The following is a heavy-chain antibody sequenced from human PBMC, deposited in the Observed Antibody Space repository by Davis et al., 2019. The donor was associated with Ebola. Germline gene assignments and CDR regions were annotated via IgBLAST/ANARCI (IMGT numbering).Heavy chain of an antibody. CDR3: ARDAFSLSRYDTEDH. Sequence: GESLKISCAASGFTFSSYSMNWVRQAPGKGLEWVSSISSSSSYIYYADSVKGRFTISRDHARDSLYLQMDSLRVEDTAIYYCARDAFSLSRYDTEDHWGQGTLVTVSS. CDR1: GFTFSSYS. CDR2: ISSSSSYI. D-gene: IGHD3-9*01. V-gene: IGHV3-21*01. J-gene: IGHJ4*02.